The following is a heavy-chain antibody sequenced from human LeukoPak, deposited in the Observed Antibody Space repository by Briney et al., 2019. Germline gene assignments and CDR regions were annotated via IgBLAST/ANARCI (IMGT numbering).Heavy chain of an antibody. J-gene: IGHJ4*02. Sequence: GGSLRLSCAASGFAVSSNYMSWVRQAPGKGPEWVSAIYTGGSTYYAGSVKGRFTISRDSAKNSLYLQMNSLRAEDTAVYFCADNLSRWGQGTLVTVSS. CDR1: GFAVSSNY. CDR3: ADNLSR. CDR2: IYTGGST. D-gene: IGHD1-1*01. V-gene: IGHV3-66*01.